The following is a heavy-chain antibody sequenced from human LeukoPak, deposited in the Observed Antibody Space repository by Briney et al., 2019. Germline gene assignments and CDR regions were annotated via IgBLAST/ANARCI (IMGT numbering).Heavy chain of an antibody. Sequence: GGSLRLSCAASGFTFSSYDMSWVRQAPGKGLEWVSAISGSGGSTYYADSVKGRFTISRDNSKNTLYLQMNSLRAEDTAVYYCAKILSPYYYDSSGAFDYWGQGTLVTVSS. D-gene: IGHD3-22*01. V-gene: IGHV3-23*01. CDR2: ISGSGGST. J-gene: IGHJ4*02. CDR3: AKILSPYYYDSSGAFDY. CDR1: GFTFSSYD.